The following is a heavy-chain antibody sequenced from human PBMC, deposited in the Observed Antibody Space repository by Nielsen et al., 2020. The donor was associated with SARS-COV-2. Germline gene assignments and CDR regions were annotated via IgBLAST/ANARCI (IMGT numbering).Heavy chain of an antibody. CDR2: IIPIFGTA. D-gene: IGHD3-3*01. V-gene: IGHV1-69*13. Sequence: SVKVSCKASGGTFSSYAISWVRQAPGQGLVWMGGIIPIFGTANYAQKFQGRVTITADESTSTAYMELSSLRSEDTAVYYCARDYRFGFWSGYHGMDVWGQGTTVTVSS. CDR3: ARDYRFGFWSGYHGMDV. CDR1: GGTFSSYA. J-gene: IGHJ6*02.